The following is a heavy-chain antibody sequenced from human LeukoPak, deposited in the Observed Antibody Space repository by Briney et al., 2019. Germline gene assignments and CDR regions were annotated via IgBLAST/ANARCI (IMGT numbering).Heavy chain of an antibody. CDR1: GFSFSNYG. J-gene: IGHJ4*02. CDR3: ARVSIGWYSFDY. CDR2: MQYDGSVE. D-gene: IGHD6-19*01. Sequence: PGGSLRLSCVASGFSFSNYGTHWVRQAPGKGLEWVTFMQYDGSVEFYADSVNGRFTISRDNSKNTVYLQMTSLRTEDTAVYFCARVSIGWYSFDYWGQGTLVTVSS. V-gene: IGHV3-30*02.